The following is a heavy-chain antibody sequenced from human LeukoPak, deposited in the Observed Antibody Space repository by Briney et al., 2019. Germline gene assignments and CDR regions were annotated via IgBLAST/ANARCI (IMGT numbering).Heavy chain of an antibody. V-gene: IGHV5-51*01. D-gene: IGHD6-13*01. CDR3: ARVNSARWSFAC. CDR2: IYPIDSDT. Sequence: ESLKISCKGSGYTISSFGSYWIAWVRRIPGKGLEWMGSIYPIDSDTRYNPSFEGQVTVSVDRSISTAYLQWSSLKASDTAMYYCARVNSARWSFACWGQGSLLTVSS. J-gene: IGHJ4*02. CDR1: GYTISSFGSYW.